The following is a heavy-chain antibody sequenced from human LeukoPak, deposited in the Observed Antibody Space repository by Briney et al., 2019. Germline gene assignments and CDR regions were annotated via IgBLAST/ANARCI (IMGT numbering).Heavy chain of an antibody. CDR2: TSYDGSNK. CDR1: GFTLSSFG. D-gene: IGHD6-6*01. Sequence: GGSLRLSCVASGFTLSSFGMHWVRQAPGKGLEWVAVTSYDGSNKYYADSVRGRFTISRDDSKSTLYLQMNSLRAEDTAVYYCAKDRPWGSSGPIDYWGQGTLVTVSS. CDR3: AKDRPWGSSGPIDY. J-gene: IGHJ4*02. V-gene: IGHV3-30*18.